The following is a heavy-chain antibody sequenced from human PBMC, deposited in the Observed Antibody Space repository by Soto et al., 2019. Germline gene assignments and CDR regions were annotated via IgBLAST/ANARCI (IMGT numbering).Heavy chain of an antibody. Sequence: GASVKVSCKASGYTFASYYMHWVRQAPGQGLEWMGIINPSGGSTSYAQKLQGRVTMTRDTSTSTVYMELSSLRSEDTAVYYCARESGTYWNYIAYNWFDPWGQGTLVTVSS. J-gene: IGHJ5*02. V-gene: IGHV1-46*01. CDR3: ARESGTYWNYIAYNWFDP. CDR1: GYTFASYY. D-gene: IGHD1-7*01. CDR2: INPSGGST.